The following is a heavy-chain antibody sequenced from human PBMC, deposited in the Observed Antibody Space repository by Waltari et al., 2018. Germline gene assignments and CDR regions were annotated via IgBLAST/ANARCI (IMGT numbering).Heavy chain of an antibody. Sequence: EVQLLESGGGLVQPGGSLRLSCAASGCTFRSYAMSRVRQAPGKGLWWALAISFRSGSTYYAYSVKGRFTISRDNSKNTLYLQMNSLRAEDTAVYYCAKKSGYRFDYWGQGTLVTVSS. J-gene: IGHJ4*02. V-gene: IGHV3-23*01. CDR2: ISFRSGST. CDR1: GCTFRSYA. D-gene: IGHD3-3*01. CDR3: AKKSGYRFDY.